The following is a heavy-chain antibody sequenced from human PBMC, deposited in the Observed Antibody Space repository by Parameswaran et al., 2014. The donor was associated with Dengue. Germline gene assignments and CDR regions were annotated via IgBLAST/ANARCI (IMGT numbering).Heavy chain of an antibody. CDR2: INHSGST. Sequence: RWIRQPPGKGLEWIGEINHSGSTNYNPSLKSRVTISVDTSKNQFSLKLSSVTAADTAVYYCARVTTGYYYYYGMDVWGQGTTVTVSS. J-gene: IGHJ6*02. D-gene: IGHD4-11*01. CDR3: ARVTTGYYYYYGMDV. V-gene: IGHV4-34*01.